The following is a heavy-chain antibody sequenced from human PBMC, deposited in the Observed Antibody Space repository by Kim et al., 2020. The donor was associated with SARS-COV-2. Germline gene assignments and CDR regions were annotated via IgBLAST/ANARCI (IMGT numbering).Heavy chain of an antibody. V-gene: IGHV3-23*01. CDR3: AKEQVKNEALLFDY. Sequence: DSLKGRFTISRDNSKNTLYLQMNSLRAEDTAVYYCAKEQVKNEALLFDYWGQGTLVTVSS. J-gene: IGHJ4*02.